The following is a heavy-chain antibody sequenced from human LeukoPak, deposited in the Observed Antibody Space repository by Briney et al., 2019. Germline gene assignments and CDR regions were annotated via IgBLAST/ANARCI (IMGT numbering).Heavy chain of an antibody. CDR2: INAGNGNT. V-gene: IGHV1-3*01. D-gene: IGHD1-7*01. J-gene: IGHJ4*02. CDR3: ALGGIITGTTGGFDY. CDR1: GYTFTSYA. Sequence: ASVKVSCKASGYTFTSYAMHWVRQAPGQRLEWMGWINAGNGNTKYSQKFQARVTITRDTSASTAYMELSSLRSEDTAVYYCALGGIITGTTGGFDYWGQGTLVTVSS.